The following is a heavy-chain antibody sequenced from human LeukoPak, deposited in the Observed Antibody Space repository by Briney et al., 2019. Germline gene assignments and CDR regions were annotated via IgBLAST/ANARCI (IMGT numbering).Heavy chain of an antibody. D-gene: IGHD1-14*01. V-gene: IGHV1-2*04. CDR2: INPNSGGT. CDR3: ARNRVHDAFDI. CDR1: GYAFTGYY. J-gene: IGHJ3*02. Sequence: GASVKVSCKASGYAFTGYYMHWVRQAPGQGLEWMGWINPNSGGTNYAQKFQGWVTMTRDTSISTAYMELSRLRSDDTAVYYCARNRVHDAFDIWGQGTMVTVSS.